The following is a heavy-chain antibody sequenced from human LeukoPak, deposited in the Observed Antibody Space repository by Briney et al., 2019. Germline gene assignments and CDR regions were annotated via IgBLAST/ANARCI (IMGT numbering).Heavy chain of an antibody. Sequence: GRSLRLSCAASGFTFSSYGMHWVRQAPGKGLEWVAVISYDGSNKYYADSVKGRFTISRDNSKNTLYLQMNSLRAEDTAVYYLAKDVRAAAGARGFFDYWGQGTLVTVSS. J-gene: IGHJ4*02. D-gene: IGHD6-13*01. CDR3: AKDVRAAAGARGFFDY. CDR2: ISYDGSNK. V-gene: IGHV3-30*18. CDR1: GFTFSSYG.